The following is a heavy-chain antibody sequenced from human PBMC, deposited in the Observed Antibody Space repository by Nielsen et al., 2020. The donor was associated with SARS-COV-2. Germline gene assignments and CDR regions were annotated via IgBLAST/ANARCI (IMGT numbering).Heavy chain of an antibody. CDR1: GFSLSTSGMC. CDR3: ARKSYDILTGYYKGFDY. V-gene: IGHV2-70*01. Sequence: SGPTLVKPTQTLTLTCTFSGFSLSTSGMCVSWIRQPPGKALEWLALIDWVDDKYYSTSLKTRLTISKDTSKNQVVLTMTNMDPVDTATYYCARKSYDILTGYYKGFDYWGQGTLVTVSS. D-gene: IGHD3-9*01. J-gene: IGHJ4*02. CDR2: IDWVDDK.